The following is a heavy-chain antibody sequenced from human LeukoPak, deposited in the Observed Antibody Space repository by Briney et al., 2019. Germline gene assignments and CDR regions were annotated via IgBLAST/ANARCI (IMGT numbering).Heavy chain of an antibody. CDR3: ARNGDRCLDY. CDR1: GGSISSYY. V-gene: IGHV4-59*12. D-gene: IGHD7-27*01. CDR2: IYYSGST. Sequence: SETLSLTCTVSGGSISSYYWSWIRQPPGKGLEWIGYIYYSGSTNYNPSLASRVTISVDRSKNQFFLELASVTAADTAIYYCARNGDRCLDYWGRGTLVTVSS. J-gene: IGHJ4*02.